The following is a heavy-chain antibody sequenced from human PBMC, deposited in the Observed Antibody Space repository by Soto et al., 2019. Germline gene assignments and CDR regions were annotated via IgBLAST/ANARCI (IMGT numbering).Heavy chain of an antibody. J-gene: IGHJ4*02. CDR2: ISGSGGST. D-gene: IGHD6-19*01. CDR3: AKDNFFSSGWYAY. CDR1: GFSFTSYA. Sequence: EVQLLESGGGLVQPGGSLRLSCAASGFSFTSYAMSWVRQAPGKGLEWVSAISGSGGSTYYADSVKGRFTISRDNSKNTLYLQMNSLRAEDTAVYYCAKDNFFSSGWYAYWGQGTLVTVSS. V-gene: IGHV3-23*01.